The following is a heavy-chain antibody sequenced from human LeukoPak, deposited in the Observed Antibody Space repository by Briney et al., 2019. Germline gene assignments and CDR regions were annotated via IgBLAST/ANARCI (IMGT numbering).Heavy chain of an antibody. Sequence: SETLSLTCTVSGGSISSYYWSWIRQPPGKGLEWIGYIYYSGSTNYNPSLKSRVTISVDTSKNQFSLKLSSVTAADTVVYYCARGSSGWYSLDYWGQGTLVTVSS. J-gene: IGHJ4*02. CDR3: ARGSSGWYSLDY. CDR1: GGSISSYY. V-gene: IGHV4-59*01. D-gene: IGHD6-19*01. CDR2: IYYSGST.